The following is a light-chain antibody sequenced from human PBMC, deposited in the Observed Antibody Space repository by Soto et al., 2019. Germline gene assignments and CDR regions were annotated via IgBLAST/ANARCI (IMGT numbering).Light chain of an antibody. CDR1: QCIINY. Sequence: DIQMTQSPSTLSWSAGERVTISCRASQCIINYLAWHHQKPGKVPKLLIYAASTMQSGIPSRFSGSGTGTDFTLTIIRLQHDDVATYYCQKFNGAPWTFGKGTKVEIK. CDR2: AAS. V-gene: IGKV1-27*01. CDR3: QKFNGAPWT. J-gene: IGKJ1*01.